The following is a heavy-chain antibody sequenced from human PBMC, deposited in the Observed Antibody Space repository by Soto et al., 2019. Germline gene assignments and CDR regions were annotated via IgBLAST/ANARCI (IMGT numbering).Heavy chain of an antibody. V-gene: IGHV3-7*01. CDR1: GFTFISYG. CDR2: IKEDGSEK. Sequence: PGGPLRLSCTGSGFTFISYGMSWVRQAPGKGLKWVANIKEDGSEKNYVDSVQGRFTISRDNAKNILYLQMNSLRADDTAVYYCARDFQPHYGSSWAPHWGKRALVTVSP. CDR3: ARDFQPHYGSSWAPH. J-gene: IGHJ4*02. D-gene: IGHD6-13*01.